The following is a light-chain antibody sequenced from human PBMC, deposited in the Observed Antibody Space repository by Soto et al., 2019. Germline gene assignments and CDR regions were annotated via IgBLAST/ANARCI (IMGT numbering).Light chain of an antibody. CDR1: HDIINY. J-gene: IGKJ4*01. CDR2: DAF. CDR3: QQYDNLPVT. Sequence: DIQMTQSPSSLSASVGDRVTITCQASHDIINYLNWFQQTPGEAPKLLIFDAFKLETGVPSRFSGSGSWTDFTLTISSLQPEDIATYYCQQYDNLPVTFGGGTKVEIK. V-gene: IGKV1-33*01.